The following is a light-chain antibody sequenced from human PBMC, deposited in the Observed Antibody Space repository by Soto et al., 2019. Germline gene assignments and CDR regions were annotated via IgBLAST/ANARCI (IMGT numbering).Light chain of an antibody. CDR1: RNISNY. V-gene: IGKV1-39*01. J-gene: IGKJ2*01. Sequence: DIQMTQSPSSLSASVGDSVTISCRASRNISNYLNWYQQQPGKAPNLLICASSSLHGVVPSSFAGSGSGTVFTLTVSGVHPEAFATYFCQEGQSTPYTFDQGT. CDR3: QEGQSTPYT. CDR2: ASS.